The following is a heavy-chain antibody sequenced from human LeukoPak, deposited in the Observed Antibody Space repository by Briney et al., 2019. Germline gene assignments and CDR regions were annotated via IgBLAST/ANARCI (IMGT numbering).Heavy chain of an antibody. CDR3: ARPLVATITIFDY. CDR1: GGSISSSSYY. V-gene: IGHV4-39*01. J-gene: IGHJ4*02. D-gene: IGHD5-12*01. Sequence: SETLSLTCTVSGGSISSSSYYWGWIRQPPGKGLEWIGSIYYRGSTYYNPSLKSRVTISVDTSKNQFSLKLSSVTAADTAVYYCARPLVATITIFDYWGQGTLVTVSS. CDR2: IYYRGST.